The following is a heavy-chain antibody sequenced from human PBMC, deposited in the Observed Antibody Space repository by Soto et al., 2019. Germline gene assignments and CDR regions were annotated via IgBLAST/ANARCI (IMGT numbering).Heavy chain of an antibody. Sequence: PSETLSLTCTVSGGSISYEYYHWTWIRQSPGKGLEWIGYIHYSGSIIYSPSFKSRVTISVDTSKNQFSLQLSSVTAADTAVYFCAREDDGGDREYYGLDVWGQGTTVTVSS. CDR1: GGSISYEYYH. J-gene: IGHJ6*02. CDR2: IHYSGSI. D-gene: IGHD3-16*01. V-gene: IGHV4-30-4*08. CDR3: AREDDGGDREYYGLDV.